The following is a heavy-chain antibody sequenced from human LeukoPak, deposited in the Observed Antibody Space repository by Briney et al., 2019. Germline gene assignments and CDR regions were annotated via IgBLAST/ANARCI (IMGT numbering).Heavy chain of an antibody. J-gene: IGHJ4*02. CDR2: IYYTGNT. CDR1: GAYISSSYYY. CDR3: ARHGVQGVGPVDY. V-gene: IGHV4-39*01. D-gene: IGHD3-10*01. Sequence: SETLSLTCTISGAYISSSYYYWGWIRQPPGKGLKWIGSIYYTGNTYYNPSLKSRVTISVDTSKNQFSLKLSSVTAADTAVYYCARHGVQGVGPVDYWGQGTLVTVSS.